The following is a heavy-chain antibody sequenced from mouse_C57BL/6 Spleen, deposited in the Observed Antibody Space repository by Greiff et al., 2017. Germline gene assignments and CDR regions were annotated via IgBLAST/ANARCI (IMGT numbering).Heavy chain of an antibody. J-gene: IGHJ4*01. CDR1: GYAFSSSW. V-gene: IGHV1-82*01. CDR2: IYPGDGDT. Sequence: VKVVESGPELVKPGASVKISCKASGYAFSSSWMNWVKQRPGKGLEWIGRIYPGDGDTNYNGKFKGKATLTADKSSSTAYMQLSSLTSEDSAVYFCARDYYYAMDYWGQGTSVTVSS. CDR3: ARDYYYAMDY.